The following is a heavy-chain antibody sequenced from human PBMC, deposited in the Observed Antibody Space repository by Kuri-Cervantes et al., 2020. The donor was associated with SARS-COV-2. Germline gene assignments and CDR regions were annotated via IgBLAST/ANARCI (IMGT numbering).Heavy chain of an antibody. V-gene: IGHV2-5*05. CDR3: AHSGYYDSNGYYYPYYFDY. CDR1: GFPLSTSGGG. CDR2: IFWDDDK. D-gene: IGHD3-22*01. J-gene: IGHJ4*02. Sequence: SGPTLVKPTQTLTLTCTFSGFPLSTSGGGVGWIRQPPGKALEWLALIFWDDDKRYVPSLKSRLTITKDTSKNQVVLTLTNMDPVDTATYYCAHSGYYDSNGYYYPYYFDYWGQGTLVTVSS.